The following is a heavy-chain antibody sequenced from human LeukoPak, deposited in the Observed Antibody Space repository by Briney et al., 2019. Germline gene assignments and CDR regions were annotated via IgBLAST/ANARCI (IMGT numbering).Heavy chain of an antibody. V-gene: IGHV4-30-2*01. J-gene: IGHJ5*02. D-gene: IGHD6-13*01. CDR3: ARVVVIIAAAGTSPNWFDP. CDR1: GGSISSGGYS. Sequence: SETLSLTCAVSGGSISSGGYSWSWIRQPPGKGLEWIGYIYHSGSTYYNPSLKSRVTISVDRSKNQFSLKLSSVTAADTAVYYCARVVVIIAAAGTSPNWFDPWGQGTLVTVSS. CDR2: IYHSGST.